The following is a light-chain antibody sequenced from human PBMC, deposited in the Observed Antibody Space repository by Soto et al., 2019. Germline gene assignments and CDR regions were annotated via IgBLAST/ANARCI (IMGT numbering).Light chain of an antibody. Sequence: DIQMTQSPTTLPASVGFRVTITFRASLSISNWLCWYQRHPGKAPKVLIYKACSLESMVPSSFSGSGSGTEFTLTIGGLQHDDFATYYCQQYNSYWTFGQGTKVDIK. CDR1: LSISNW. CDR3: QQYNSYWT. V-gene: IGKV1-5*03. J-gene: IGKJ1*01. CDR2: KAC.